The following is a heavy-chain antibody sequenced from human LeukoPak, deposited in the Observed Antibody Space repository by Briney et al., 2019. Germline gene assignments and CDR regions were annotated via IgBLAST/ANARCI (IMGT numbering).Heavy chain of an antibody. V-gene: IGHV3-15*05. CDR2: IKSKTDGGTT. CDR3: AKGLYGSDNAFDY. Sequence: GGSLRLSCAASGFTFSSYSMNWVRQAPGKGLEWVGRIKSKTDGGTTDYAAPVKGRFTISRDDSKNTLYLQMNSLRVEDTALYYCAKGLYGSDNAFDYWGQGTLVTVSS. D-gene: IGHD3-10*01. J-gene: IGHJ4*02. CDR1: GFTFSSYS.